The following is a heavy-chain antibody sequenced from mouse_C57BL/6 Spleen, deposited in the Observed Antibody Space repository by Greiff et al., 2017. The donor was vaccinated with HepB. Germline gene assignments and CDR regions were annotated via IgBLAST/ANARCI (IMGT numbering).Heavy chain of an antibody. CDR3: ARGDDYGDYYAMDY. J-gene: IGHJ4*01. V-gene: IGHV1-39*01. CDR1: GYSFTDYN. CDR2: INPNYGTT. Sequence: EVQLQQSGPELVKPGASVKISCKASGYSFTDYNMNWVKQSNGQSLEWIGVINPNYGTTSYNQKFKGKATLTVDQSSSTAYMQLNSLTSEDSAVYYCARGDDYGDYYAMDYWGQGTSVTVAS. D-gene: IGHD2-4*01.